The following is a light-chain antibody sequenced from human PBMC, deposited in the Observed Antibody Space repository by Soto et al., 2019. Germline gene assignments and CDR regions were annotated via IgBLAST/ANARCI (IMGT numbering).Light chain of an antibody. J-gene: IGLJ2*01. CDR2: LNSDGSH. CDR1: SGHSSYA. Sequence: QPVLTQSPSASASLGASVKLTCTLNSGHSSYATAWHQQQPEKGPRYLMKLNSDGSHRKGGGIPDRFSGSSSGAERYLTISSLQSEDEADYFCQTWGTGIHVVFGGGTKLTVL. V-gene: IGLV4-69*01. CDR3: QTWGTGIHVV.